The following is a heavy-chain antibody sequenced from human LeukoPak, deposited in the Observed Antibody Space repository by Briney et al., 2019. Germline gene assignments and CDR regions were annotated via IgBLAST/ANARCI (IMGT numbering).Heavy chain of an antibody. Sequence: ASVKVSCKASGYTFTGYYMHWVRQAPGQGLEWMGRINPNSGGTNYAQKFQGRVTMTRDTSISTAYMELSRLRSDDTAVYYCASAGALYNCPEHYYYHGMDVWGQGTTVTVSS. D-gene: IGHD1-1*01. J-gene: IGHJ6*02. CDR1: GYTFTGYY. V-gene: IGHV1-2*06. CDR3: ASAGALYNCPEHYYYHGMDV. CDR2: INPNSGGT.